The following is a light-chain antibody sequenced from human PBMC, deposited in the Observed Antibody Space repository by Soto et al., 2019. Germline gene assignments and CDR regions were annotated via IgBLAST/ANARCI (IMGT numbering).Light chain of an antibody. J-gene: IGKJ1*01. V-gene: IGKV1-5*03. CDR3: QEYECCSK. Sequence: DIQMTQSPPTLPASVGDRVTITCRASQSINSWLAWYQQKPGKAPKLLIYGASNLESGVPSRFSGSGSGTEFTLTISSLQSDDFATYYCQEYECCSKFGQGTKVDI. CDR1: QSINSW. CDR2: GAS.